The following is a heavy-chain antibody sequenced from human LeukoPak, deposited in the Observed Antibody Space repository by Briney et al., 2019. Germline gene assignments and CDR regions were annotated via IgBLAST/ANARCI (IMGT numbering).Heavy chain of an antibody. Sequence: GGSLRLSCAASGFTFSNAWMSWVRHAPGKGLEWVGRIKSKTDGGTTDYAAPVKGRFTISRDDSKNTLYLQMNSLKTEDTAVYYCTRDRDSYGRGYWGQGTLVTVSS. CDR1: GFTFSNAW. V-gene: IGHV3-15*01. D-gene: IGHD5-18*01. CDR3: TRDRDSYGRGY. CDR2: IKSKTDGGTT. J-gene: IGHJ4*02.